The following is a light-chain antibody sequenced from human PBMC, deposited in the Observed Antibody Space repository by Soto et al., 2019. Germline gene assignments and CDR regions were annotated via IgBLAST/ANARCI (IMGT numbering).Light chain of an antibody. J-gene: IGLJ2*01. Sequence: QSVLTQPPSVSGAPGQRVTISCTGRRSNIGAGSDVHWYQQLPGTAPKLLIYGNSNRPSGVPDRFSGSKSGTSASLAITGLQAEDEADYYCQSYDSSLRGVVFGGGTKLTVL. CDR1: RSNIGAGSD. V-gene: IGLV1-40*01. CDR2: GNS. CDR3: QSYDSSLRGVV.